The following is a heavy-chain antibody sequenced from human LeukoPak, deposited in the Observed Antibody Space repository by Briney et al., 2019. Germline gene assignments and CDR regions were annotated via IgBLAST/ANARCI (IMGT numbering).Heavy chain of an antibody. J-gene: IGHJ3*02. CDR1: GASFSGYY. V-gene: IGHV4-34*01. CDR2: IDHSGSS. Sequence: NPSETLSLTCVVSGASFSGYYWSWIRQSPGKGLEWIGEIDHSGSSNYNMSLKSRVTISLDTSKNQFSLKVNSVTAAGTAVYYCAGRMTWYGGDAFDIWGQGTMVTVSS. CDR3: AGRMTWYGGDAFDI. D-gene: IGHD6-13*01.